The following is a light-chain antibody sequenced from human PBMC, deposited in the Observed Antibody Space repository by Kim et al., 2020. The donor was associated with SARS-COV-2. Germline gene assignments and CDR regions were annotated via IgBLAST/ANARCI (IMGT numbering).Light chain of an antibody. J-gene: IGLJ2*01. CDR1: TGAVTSCHL. V-gene: IGLV7-46*01. CDR2: DTG. CDR3: LLSYSDSRV. Sequence: PGVTVTLTCDSSTGAVTSCHLPYWFQQKPGQAPRTLIYDTGNRHYWTPARFSGSLLGGKAALTLSAAQAEDEADYYCLLSYSDSRVFGGGTQLTVL.